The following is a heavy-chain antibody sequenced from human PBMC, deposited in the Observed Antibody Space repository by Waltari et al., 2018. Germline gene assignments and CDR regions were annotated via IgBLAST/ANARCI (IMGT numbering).Heavy chain of an antibody. D-gene: IGHD1-7*01. CDR2: ISYDGSNK. Sequence: SYAMHWVRQAPGKGLEWVAVISYDGSNKYYADSVKGRFTISRDNSKNTLYLQMNSLRAEDTAVYYCARVPFEELLSPDYWGQGTLVTVSS. CDR1: SYA. J-gene: IGHJ4*02. V-gene: IGHV3-30-3*01. CDR3: ARVPFEELLSPDY.